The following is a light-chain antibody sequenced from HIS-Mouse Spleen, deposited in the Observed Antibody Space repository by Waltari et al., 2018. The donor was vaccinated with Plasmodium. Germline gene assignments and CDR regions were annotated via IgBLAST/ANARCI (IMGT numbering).Light chain of an antibody. CDR3: QQYNNWPPMYT. CDR2: GAS. J-gene: IGKJ2*01. Sequence: EIVMTQYPATLSVSPGARATLSCRASQRVSSNLPWYQQKPGQAPRLLIYGASTRATGIPARFSGSGSGTEFTLTISSMQSEDFAVYYCQQYNNWPPMYTFGQGTKLEIK. CDR1: QRVSSN. V-gene: IGKV3-15*01.